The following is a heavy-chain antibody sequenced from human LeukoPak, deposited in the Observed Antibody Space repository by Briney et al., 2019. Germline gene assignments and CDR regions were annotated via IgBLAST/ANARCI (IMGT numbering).Heavy chain of an antibody. CDR1: GFPFSSYA. Sequence: PGGSLRLSCSASGFPFSSYAMHWVRQAPGKGLEYVSAISDSGGSTYYADSVKGRFTISRDNSKNTLYLQMSSLRAVGTAVYFCVRGYSFGPYGMDVWGQGTTVTVSS. CDR3: VRGYSFGPYGMDV. CDR2: ISDSGGST. J-gene: IGHJ6*02. V-gene: IGHV3-64D*09. D-gene: IGHD2-15*01.